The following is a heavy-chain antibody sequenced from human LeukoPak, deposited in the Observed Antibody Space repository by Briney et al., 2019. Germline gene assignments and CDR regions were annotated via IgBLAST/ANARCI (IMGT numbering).Heavy chain of an antibody. J-gene: IGHJ4*02. CDR2: FYYSGSS. V-gene: IGHV4-59*08. Sequence: SETLSLTCSVSDDSINTYYWSWIRQPPGKGLEWIGYFYYSGSSNYNPSLKSRVTISVDTSKNQFSLKLSSVTAADTAVYYCARHGGDGSNYFDSWGQGTLVTVSS. CDR1: DDSINTYY. CDR3: ARHGGDGSNYFDS. D-gene: IGHD5-24*01.